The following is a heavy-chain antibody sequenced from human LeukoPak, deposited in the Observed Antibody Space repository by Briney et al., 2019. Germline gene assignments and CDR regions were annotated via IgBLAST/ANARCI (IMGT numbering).Heavy chain of an antibody. CDR2: ISESGTNT. CDR3: AKDLWSGYSYGPLDY. V-gene: IGHV3-23*01. Sequence: HPGGSLRLPCAASAFTFSSYAMTWVRQAPGKGLEWVSGISESGTNTYYADSVKGRFTISRDNSKNTLYLEMNRLRGEDTVIYYCAKDLWSGYSYGPLDYWGQGAVVTVSS. J-gene: IGHJ4*02. D-gene: IGHD5-12*01. CDR1: AFTFSSYA.